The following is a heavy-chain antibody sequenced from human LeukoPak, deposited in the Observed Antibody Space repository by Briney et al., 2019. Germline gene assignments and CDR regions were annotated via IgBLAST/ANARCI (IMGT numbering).Heavy chain of an antibody. CDR2: IWYDGSNK. CDR3: ARDYYDSSGIPYYYYGMDV. J-gene: IGHJ6*02. D-gene: IGHD3-22*01. CDR1: GFTFTSYA. Sequence: GGSLRLSCAASGFTFTSYAMNWVRQAPGKGLEWVAVIWYDGSNKYYADSVKGRFTISRDNSKNTLYLQMNSLRAEDTAVYYCARDYYDSSGIPYYYYGMDVWGQGTTVTVSS. V-gene: IGHV3-33*08.